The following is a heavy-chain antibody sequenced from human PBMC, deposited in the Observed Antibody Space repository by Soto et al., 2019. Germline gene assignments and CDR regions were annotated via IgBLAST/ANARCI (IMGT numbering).Heavy chain of an antibody. CDR3: ARDGTLYDTSAYYYLY. CDR1: GGTFSNHV. V-gene: IGHV1-69*13. J-gene: IGHJ4*02. CDR2: IIPLFGRA. Sequence: SVNVSCKASGGTFSNHVISWVRQAPGRGLEWMGGIIPLFGRANYAQKFQGRVTITADESTSTAYMELSSLRSEDTAVYYCARDGTLYDTSAYYYLYWGQGTLVTVSS. D-gene: IGHD3-22*01.